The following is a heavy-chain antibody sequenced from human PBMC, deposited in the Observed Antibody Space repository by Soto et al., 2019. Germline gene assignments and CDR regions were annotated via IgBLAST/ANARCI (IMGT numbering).Heavy chain of an antibody. CDR2: IYYKGDT. D-gene: IGHD6-6*01. V-gene: IGHV4-31*01. CDR1: SDSMNSGGYY. J-gene: IGHJ6*02. CDR3: SGRGSRSSGYNVYAIDD. Sequence: QVQLQEAGPGLVKPSQTLSLTCSVSSDSMNSGGYYWSWIRQHPGRGLGWIGYIYYKGDTYYNPSLPRLVTIAVDTANNQFSLVSTSVTAADTAVSSCSGRGSRSSGYNVYAIDDWGQGTTVTVSS.